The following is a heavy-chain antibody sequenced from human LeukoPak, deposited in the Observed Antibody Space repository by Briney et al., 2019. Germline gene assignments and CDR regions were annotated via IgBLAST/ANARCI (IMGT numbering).Heavy chain of an antibody. CDR2: GST. V-gene: IGHV4-34*01. Sequence: GSTNYIPSLKSRVTISVDTSKNQFSLKLSSVTAADTAVYYCARLTTVTTKRTFYYYYYGMDVWGQGTTATVSS. J-gene: IGHJ6*02. CDR3: ARLTTVTTKRTFYYYYYGMDV. D-gene: IGHD4-17*01.